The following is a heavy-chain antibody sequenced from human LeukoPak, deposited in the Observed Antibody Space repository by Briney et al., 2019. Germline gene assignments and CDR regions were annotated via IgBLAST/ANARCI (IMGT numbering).Heavy chain of an antibody. V-gene: IGHV3-33*01. J-gene: IGHJ4*02. Sequence: GGSLRLSCTAPGFTFSSYAIHWIRQAPGKGLEWVALVWHDGSNRYYADSVKGRFTISRDNSKNTVYLQMNSLRAEDTAVYYCARELFVSGSCLDYWGQGTLVTVSS. D-gene: IGHD3-10*01. CDR2: VWHDGSNR. CDR1: GFTFSSYA. CDR3: ARELFVSGSCLDY.